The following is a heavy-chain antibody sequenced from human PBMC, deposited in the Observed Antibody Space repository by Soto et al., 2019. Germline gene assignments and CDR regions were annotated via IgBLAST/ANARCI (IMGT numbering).Heavy chain of an antibody. CDR3: AIYDSSGSRGFQH. Sequence: QVQLQESGPGLVKPSQTLSLTCTVSGGSLRSGAHYWSWTRPHPGKGLEWIGYIYYSGSTFYNPSLKSRVTISVDTSKNQFSLKLSSVTAADTAVYYCAIYDSSGSRGFQHWGQGTLVTVSS. D-gene: IGHD3-22*01. J-gene: IGHJ1*01. CDR1: GGSLRSGAHY. CDR2: IYYSGST. V-gene: IGHV4-31*03.